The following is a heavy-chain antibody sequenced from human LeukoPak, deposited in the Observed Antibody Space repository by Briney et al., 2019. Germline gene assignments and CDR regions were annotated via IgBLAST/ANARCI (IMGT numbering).Heavy chain of an antibody. CDR3: TRDLPYSSSWESIDY. V-gene: IGHV1-69*10. J-gene: IGHJ4*02. CDR1: GGTFSSYG. Sequence: ASVTVSCKASGGTFSSYGIIWVRQAPGQGLEWMGGSIPIIGITNHAQNFQGRVTLTRDMSTSTDYLELRSLRSDDTAVYYCTRDLPYSSSWESIDYWGQGTLVTVSS. CDR2: SIPIIGIT. D-gene: IGHD6-13*01.